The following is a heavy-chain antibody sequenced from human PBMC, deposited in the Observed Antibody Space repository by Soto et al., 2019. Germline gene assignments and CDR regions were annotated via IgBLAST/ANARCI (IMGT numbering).Heavy chain of an antibody. V-gene: IGHV3-30-3*01. J-gene: IGHJ4*02. CDR2: ISYDGSNK. D-gene: IGHD3-22*01. CDR3: ARPWYYYDSSGYYFLY. CDR1: GFTFSSYA. Sequence: GSLRLSCAASGFTFSSYAMHWVRQAPGKGLEWVAVISYDGSNKYYADSVKGRFTISRDNSKNTLYLQMNSLRAEDTAVYYCARPWYYYDSSGYYFLYWGQGTLVTVSS.